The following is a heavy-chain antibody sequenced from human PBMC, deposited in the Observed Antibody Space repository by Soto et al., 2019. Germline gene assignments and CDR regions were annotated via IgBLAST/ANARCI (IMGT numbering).Heavy chain of an antibody. CDR1: GFTFSSYT. D-gene: IGHD4-17*01. CDR3: AKAVSRYGDQDYFDC. J-gene: IGHJ4*02. V-gene: IGHV3-23*01. CDR2: ISASGGSP. Sequence: EVQLLESGGGLVQPGGSLRLSCAASGFTFSSYTMTWVRQAPGKGLEWVSAISASGGSPYYADSVKGRFTISRDNSKNTLYLEIDSLRAEDTAVYYCAKAVSRYGDQDYFDCWGQGSLVTVSA.